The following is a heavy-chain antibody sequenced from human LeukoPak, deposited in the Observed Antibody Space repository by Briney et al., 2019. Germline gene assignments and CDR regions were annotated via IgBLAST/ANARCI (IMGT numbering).Heavy chain of an antibody. CDR3: AKDEGSSTSRAFDI. Sequence: PGGSLRLSCAASGFTFSSYAMSWVRQAPGKGPEWVAFIRYDGSNKYYADSVKGRFTISRDNSKNTLYVQMNSLRAEDTAVYYCAKDEGSSTSRAFDIWGQGTMVTVSS. CDR2: IRYDGSNK. J-gene: IGHJ3*02. D-gene: IGHD2-2*01. V-gene: IGHV3-30*02. CDR1: GFTFSSYA.